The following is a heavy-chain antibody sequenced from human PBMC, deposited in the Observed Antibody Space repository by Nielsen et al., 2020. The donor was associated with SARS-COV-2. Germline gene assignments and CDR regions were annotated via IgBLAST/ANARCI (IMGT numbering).Heavy chain of an antibody. Sequence: GESLKISCPASGFTFGDHAMTWVRQAPGKGLEWVGFIRGNAYGGAAEYAASVKGRFIISRDDSESIAYLQMHSLKSEDTAVYYCARGRYYSFDYWGQGTLVTVSS. CDR3: ARGRYYSFDY. V-gene: IGHV3-49*04. CDR1: GFTFGDHA. D-gene: IGHD3-10*01. CDR2: IRGNAYGGAA. J-gene: IGHJ4*02.